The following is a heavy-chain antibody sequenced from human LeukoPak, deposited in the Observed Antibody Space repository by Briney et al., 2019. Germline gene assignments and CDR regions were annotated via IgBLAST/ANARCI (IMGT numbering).Heavy chain of an antibody. CDR1: GYTFTGYY. D-gene: IGHD4-11*01. Sequence: ASVKVSCKAPGYTFTGYYMHWVRQAPGQGLEWMGWINPNSGGTNYAQKFQGRVTMTRDTSISTAYMELSRLRSDDTAVYYCAREVNSNYEGIDYWGQGTLVTVSS. CDR3: AREVNSNYEGIDY. J-gene: IGHJ4*02. V-gene: IGHV1-2*02. CDR2: INPNSGGT.